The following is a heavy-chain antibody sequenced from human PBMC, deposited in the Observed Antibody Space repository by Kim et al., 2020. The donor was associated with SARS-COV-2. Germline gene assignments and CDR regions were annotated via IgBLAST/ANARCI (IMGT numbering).Heavy chain of an antibody. V-gene: IGHV3-48*02. J-gene: IGHJ4*02. D-gene: IGHD2-2*01. CDR1: GFTFSSYS. CDR3: ARQSEEDIVVVPAAMFDY. CDR2: ISSSSSTI. Sequence: GGSLRLSCAASGFTFSSYSMNWVRQAPGKGLEWVSYISSSSSTIYYADSVKGRFTISRDNAKNSLYLQMNSLRDEDTAVYYCARQSEEDIVVVPAAMFDYWGQGTLVTVSS.